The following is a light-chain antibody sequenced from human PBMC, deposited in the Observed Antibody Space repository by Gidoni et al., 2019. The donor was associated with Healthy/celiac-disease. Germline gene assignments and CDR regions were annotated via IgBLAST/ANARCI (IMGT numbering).Light chain of an antibody. V-gene: IGKV1-39*01. CDR1: QSISSY. CDR3: QRSYSTPPT. CDR2: AAS. J-gene: IGKJ5*01. Sequence: DIQMTKSPSSLSASVGDRVTITCRASQSISSYLNWYQQKPGKAPKLLIYAASSLQSGVPSRFSGSGSGTDFTLTISSLQPEDFATYYCQRSYSTPPTFGQGTRLEIK.